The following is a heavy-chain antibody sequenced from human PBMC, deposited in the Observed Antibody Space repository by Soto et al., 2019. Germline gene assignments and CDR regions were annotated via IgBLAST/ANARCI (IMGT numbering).Heavy chain of an antibody. J-gene: IGHJ4*02. D-gene: IGHD5-12*01. CDR3: ARAVVDIVATKTGYFDY. CDR1: GFTVSSNY. CDR2: IYSGGST. V-gene: IGHV3-53*02. Sequence: EVQLVETGGGLIQPGGSLRLSCAASGFTVSSNYMSWVRQAPGKGLEGVSVIYSGGSTYYADSVKGRFTISRDNSKNTLYLQMNSLRAEDTAVYYCARAVVDIVATKTGYFDYWGQGTLVTVSS.